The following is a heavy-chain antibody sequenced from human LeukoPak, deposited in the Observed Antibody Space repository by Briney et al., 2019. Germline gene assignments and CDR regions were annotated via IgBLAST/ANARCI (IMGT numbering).Heavy chain of an antibody. Sequence: PSETLSLTCAVYGGSFSGYYWSWIRQPPGKGLEWIGEINHSGSTNYNPSLKSRVTISVDTSKNQFSLHLRSVTAADTAVYYCARGYGDLGYWGQGTLVTVSS. D-gene: IGHD4-17*01. CDR3: ARGYGDLGY. J-gene: IGHJ4*02. CDR1: GGSFSGYY. CDR2: INHSGST. V-gene: IGHV4-34*01.